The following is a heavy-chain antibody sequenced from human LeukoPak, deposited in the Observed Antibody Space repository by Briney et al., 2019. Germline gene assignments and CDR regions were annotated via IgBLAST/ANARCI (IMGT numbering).Heavy chain of an antibody. CDR1: GFTFSSYG. J-gene: IGHJ4*02. CDR2: ISYDGSNK. V-gene: IGHV3-30*19. Sequence: GGSLRLSCAASGFTFSSYGMHWVRQAPGKGLEWVAVISYDGSNKYYADSVKGRFTISRDNSKNTLYLQMSSLRAEDTAVYYCAREGPYYFDYWGQGTLVTVSS. CDR3: AREGPYYFDY.